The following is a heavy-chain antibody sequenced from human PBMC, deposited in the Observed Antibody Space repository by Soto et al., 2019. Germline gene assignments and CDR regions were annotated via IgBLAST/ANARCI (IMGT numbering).Heavy chain of an antibody. CDR2: IWYDGSNK. J-gene: IGHJ4*02. D-gene: IGHD2-15*01. CDR1: GFTFSSYG. Sequence: PGGSLRLSCAASGFTFSSYGMHWVRQAPGKGLERVAVIWYDGSNKYYADNVNGRFTISRDNSKNTLYLQMNSLRAEDTAVYYCARGSLRLKNYCSGGSCYQTRFDYWGQGT. V-gene: IGHV3-33*01. CDR3: ARGSLRLKNYCSGGSCYQTRFDY.